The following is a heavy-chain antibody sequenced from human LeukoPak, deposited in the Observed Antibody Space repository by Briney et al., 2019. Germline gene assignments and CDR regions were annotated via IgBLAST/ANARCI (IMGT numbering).Heavy chain of an antibody. CDR3: ARDYCGTACYYHFDY. Sequence: GASVRVSCKASGYTFTSYGISCVRQAPGQGLEWMGWISTYHGDTNYTQKFQGRVTMTTDTSTSTAYMELRSLRSDDTAVYFCARDYCGTACYYHFDYWGQGTLVTVSS. J-gene: IGHJ4*02. CDR2: ISTYHGDT. D-gene: IGHD2-21*02. CDR1: GYTFTSYG. V-gene: IGHV1-18*01.